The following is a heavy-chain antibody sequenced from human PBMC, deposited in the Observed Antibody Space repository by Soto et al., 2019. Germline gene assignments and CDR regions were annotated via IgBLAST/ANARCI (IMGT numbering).Heavy chain of an antibody. V-gene: IGHV3-53*01. D-gene: IGHD6-19*01. CDR1: GFSVSNSY. J-gene: IGHJ5*02. Sequence: QPGGSLRLSCAASGFSVSNSYISWVRQAPGKGLEWVSTLYSGGNPYYADSVRGRFTISSDISKNSVYLQMNSLRAEDTAVYYCARGLFNSGWYEGNWLDPWGQGTVVTVSS. CDR2: LYSGGNP. CDR3: ARGLFNSGWYEGNWLDP.